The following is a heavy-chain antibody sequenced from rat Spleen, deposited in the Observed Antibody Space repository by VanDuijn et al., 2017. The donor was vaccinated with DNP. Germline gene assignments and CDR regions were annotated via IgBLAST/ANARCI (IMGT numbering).Heavy chain of an antibody. Sequence: EVHLVESGGGLVQPGRSLKLSCVASGFTFSSFPMAWVRQAPTKGLEWVATISTSGGSTYYRDSVKGRFTISRDNAKSTLYLQMNSLRSEDTATYYCTRWGDYFDYWGQGVMVTVSS. J-gene: IGHJ2*01. CDR1: GFTFSSFP. CDR2: ISTSGGST. CDR3: TRWGDYFDY. V-gene: IGHV5-46*01.